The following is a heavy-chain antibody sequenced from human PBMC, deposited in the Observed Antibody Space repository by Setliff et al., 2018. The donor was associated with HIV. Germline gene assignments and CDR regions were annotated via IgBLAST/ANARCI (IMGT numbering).Heavy chain of an antibody. J-gene: IGHJ5*01. CDR2: LYYTGAT. CDR3: ARGDPLDS. V-gene: IGHV4-59*11. CDR1: GDSIRSHY. Sequence: PSETLSLTCSVSGDSIRSHYWCWIRQPPGKGLEWTGCLYYTGATTYTPSVRSRVTMSIGSSKRQFSLRLRSVTTMDTAIYYCARGDPLDSWGQGIQVTVTS.